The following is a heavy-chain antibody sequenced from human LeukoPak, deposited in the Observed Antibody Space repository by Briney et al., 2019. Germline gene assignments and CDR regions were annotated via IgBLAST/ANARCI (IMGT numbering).Heavy chain of an antibody. CDR2: ISSSSSYI. CDR3: AKRAGIVVVGYWFDP. V-gene: IGHV3-21*01. Sequence: GGSLRLSCAASGFTFSSYSMNWVRQAPGKGLEWVSSISSSSSYIYYADSVKGRFTISRDNSKNTLYLQMNSLRAEDTAVYYCAKRAGIVVVGYWFDPWGQGTLVTVSS. CDR1: GFTFSSYS. D-gene: IGHD3-22*01. J-gene: IGHJ5*02.